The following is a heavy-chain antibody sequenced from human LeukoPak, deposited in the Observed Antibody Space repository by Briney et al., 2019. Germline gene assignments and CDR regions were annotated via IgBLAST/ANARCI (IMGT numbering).Heavy chain of an antibody. CDR2: IWYDGSNK. CDR3: AREPQHFRVYGMDV. Sequence: GGSLRLSCAASGFTFSSYGMPWVRQAPGKGLEWVAVIWYDGSNKYYADSVKGRFTISRDNSKNTLYLQMNSLRAEDTAVYYCAREPQHFRVYGMDVWGQGTTVTVSS. CDR1: GFTFSSYG. D-gene: IGHD3-3*02. V-gene: IGHV3-33*01. J-gene: IGHJ6*02.